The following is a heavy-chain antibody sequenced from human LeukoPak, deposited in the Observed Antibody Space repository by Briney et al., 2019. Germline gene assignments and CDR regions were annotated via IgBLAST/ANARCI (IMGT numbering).Heavy chain of an antibody. J-gene: IGHJ4*02. D-gene: IGHD4-23*01. CDR3: AKSRMTREVPFDY. CDR2: ISGSGGST. Sequence: GGSLRLPCAASGFTFSSYAMSWVRQAPGKGLEWVSAISGSGGSTYYADSVKGGFTISRDNSKNTLSLQMNRLRAEDTAVYHCAKSRMTREVPFDYWGQGTLVTVSS. V-gene: IGHV3-23*01. CDR1: GFTFSSYA.